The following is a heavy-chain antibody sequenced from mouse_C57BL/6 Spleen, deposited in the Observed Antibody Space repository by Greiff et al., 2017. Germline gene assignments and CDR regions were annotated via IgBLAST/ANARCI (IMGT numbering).Heavy chain of an antibody. D-gene: IGHD4-1*01. Sequence: VKLEESGAELLKPGASVNLSCKATGYTFTGSWIEWVKQRPGHGLAWIGEILPGSGSTNYNEKFKGQATFTADTSSNTAYRQLSSRTTEDSASYYCARLTDYFDYWGQGTTLTVSS. J-gene: IGHJ2*01. V-gene: IGHV1-9*01. CDR1: GYTFTGSW. CDR3: ARLTDYFDY. CDR2: ILPGSGST.